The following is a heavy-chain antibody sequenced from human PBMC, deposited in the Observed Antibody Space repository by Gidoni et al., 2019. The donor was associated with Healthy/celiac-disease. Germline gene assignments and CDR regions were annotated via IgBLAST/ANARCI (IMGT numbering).Heavy chain of an antibody. J-gene: IGHJ6*02. D-gene: IGHD3-3*01. CDR2: IWYDGSNK. CDR1: GFPFSSYG. CDR3: ARDGFIRLRFLEWDGPTQHGMDV. Sequence: QVQLVESGGGVVQPGRSLRLSCAASGFPFSSYGMHWVRPAPGKGLEWVAVIWYDGSNKYYADSVKGRFTISRDNSKNTLYLQMNSLRAEDTAVYYCARDGFIRLRFLEWDGPTQHGMDVWGQGTTVTVSS. V-gene: IGHV3-33*01.